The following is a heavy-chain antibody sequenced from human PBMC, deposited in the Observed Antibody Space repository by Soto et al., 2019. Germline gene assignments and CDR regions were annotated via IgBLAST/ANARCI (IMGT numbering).Heavy chain of an antibody. Sequence: PSETLSLTCTVSGGSISSGGYYWSWIRQHPGRGLEWIGEINHSGSTNYNPSLKSRVTISVDTSKNQFSLKLSSVTAADTAVYYCARERVRGYSYAQSWGFDYWGQGXLVTVSS. CDR1: GGSISSGGYY. D-gene: IGHD5-18*01. V-gene: IGHV4-39*07. J-gene: IGHJ4*02. CDR2: INHSGST. CDR3: ARERVRGYSYAQSWGFDY.